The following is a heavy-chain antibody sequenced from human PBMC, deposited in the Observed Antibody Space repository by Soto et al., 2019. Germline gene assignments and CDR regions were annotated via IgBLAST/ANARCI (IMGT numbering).Heavy chain of an antibody. CDR2: IYYSGST. D-gene: IGHD3-10*01. Sequence: SETLSLTCTVSGGSISSGGYYWSWIRQHPGKGLEWIGYIYYSGSTYYNPSLKSRVTISVDTSKNQFSLKLSSVTAADTAVYYCARVYYYGSLNYYKEPLLAWFYPWGQGSLVPVSS. V-gene: IGHV4-31*03. CDR3: ARVYYYGSLNYYKEPLLAWFYP. CDR1: GGSISSGGYY. J-gene: IGHJ5*02.